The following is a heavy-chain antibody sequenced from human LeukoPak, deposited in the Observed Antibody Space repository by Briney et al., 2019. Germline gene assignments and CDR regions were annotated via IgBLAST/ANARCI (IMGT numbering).Heavy chain of an antibody. CDR2: INTNTGNP. V-gene: IGHV7-4-1*02. CDR1: GYTFTSYA. J-gene: IGHJ4*02. CDR3: ARDRGAYRYSGSYYSASY. D-gene: IGHD1-26*01. Sequence: ASVKVSCKASGYTFTSYAMNWVRQAPGQGLEWMGWINTNTGNPTYARGFTGRFVFSLDTSVSTAYLQISSLKAVDTAVYYCARDRGAYRYSGSYYSASYWGQGTLVTVSS.